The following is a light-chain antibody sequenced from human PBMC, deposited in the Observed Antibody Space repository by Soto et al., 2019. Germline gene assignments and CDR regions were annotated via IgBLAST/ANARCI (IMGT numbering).Light chain of an antibody. CDR1: QSISSW. J-gene: IGKJ4*01. Sequence: DIQMTQSPSTLSASVGDRVTITCRASQSISSWLAWYQQKPGKAPKLLIYKASGLESGVPSRFSGSGSGTDFSLTISSLQPDDFATYYCQQYNSNPLSFGGGTKVDIK. CDR2: KAS. V-gene: IGKV1-5*03. CDR3: QQYNSNPLS.